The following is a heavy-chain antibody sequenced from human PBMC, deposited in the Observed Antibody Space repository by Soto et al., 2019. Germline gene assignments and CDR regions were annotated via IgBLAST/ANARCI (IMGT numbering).Heavy chain of an antibody. V-gene: IGHV6-1*01. Sequence: QSQTLSLTCDISGDSVSSNSVAWNWIRQSPSRGLEWLGRTYFRSKWYNDYAVSVKSRITISPDTSENQFSLQVNSVTPEDTAVYYCARGLSSWSSNAFDIWGQGTMVTVSS. J-gene: IGHJ3*02. D-gene: IGHD6-13*01. CDR1: GDSVSSNSVA. CDR2: TYFRSKWYN. CDR3: ARGLSSWSSNAFDI.